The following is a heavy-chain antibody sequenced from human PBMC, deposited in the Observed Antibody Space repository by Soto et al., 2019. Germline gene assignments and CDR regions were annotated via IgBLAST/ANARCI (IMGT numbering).Heavy chain of an antibody. Sequence: SQTLSLTCAISEDSVSSNSAAWSWIRLSPSRGLEWLGRTHYRSKWYNDYAVSVKSRITISPDTSKNQFTLQLNSVTPDDTAVYYCAREGAWIQLWSSPFDYWGQGTLVTSPQ. CDR1: EDSVSSNSAA. J-gene: IGHJ4*02. D-gene: IGHD5-18*01. V-gene: IGHV6-1*01. CDR2: THYRSKWYN. CDR3: AREGAWIQLWSSPFDY.